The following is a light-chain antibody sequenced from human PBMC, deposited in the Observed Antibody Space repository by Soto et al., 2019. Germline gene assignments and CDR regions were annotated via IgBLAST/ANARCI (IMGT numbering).Light chain of an antibody. J-gene: IGLJ1*01. CDR3: SSYTTSNTFYV. Sequence: QSALTQPASVSGSPGQSINISCTGTSSDVGGYYYVSWYQHHPGKAPKLMIYQVSNRPSGVSNRFSGSKSGNTASLTISGLQADDESDYYCSSYTTSNTFYVFGSGTKVTAL. V-gene: IGLV2-14*01. CDR1: SSDVGGYYY. CDR2: QVS.